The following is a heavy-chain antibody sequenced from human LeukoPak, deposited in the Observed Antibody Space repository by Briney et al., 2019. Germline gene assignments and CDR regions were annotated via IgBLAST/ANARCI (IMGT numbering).Heavy chain of an antibody. D-gene: IGHD2-2*01. J-gene: IGHJ5*02. V-gene: IGHV1-2*02. Sequence: ASVRVSCKASGYTFTGYYMHWVRQAPGQGLEWMGWINPNSGGTNYAQKFQGRVTMTRDTSISTAYMELSRLRSDDTAVYYSARLAGYCSSTSCQREDWFDPWGQGTLVTVSS. CDR3: ARLAGYCSSTSCQREDWFDP. CDR1: GYTFTGYY. CDR2: INPNSGGT.